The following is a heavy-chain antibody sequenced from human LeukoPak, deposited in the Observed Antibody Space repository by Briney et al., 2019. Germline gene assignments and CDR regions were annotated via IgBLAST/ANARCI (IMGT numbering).Heavy chain of an antibody. CDR1: GFTFSNYA. D-gene: IGHD6-13*01. CDR2: ISKDGTNK. CDR3: AILGYSSSVFDC. Sequence: AGGSLRLSCAASGFTFSNYAIHWVRQAPGKGLEWAALISKDGTNKYYPDSVKGRFTISRDNSKNTLYLQMNSLRAEDTAVYYCAILGYSSSVFDCWGQGTLVTVSS. V-gene: IGHV3-30-3*01. J-gene: IGHJ4*02.